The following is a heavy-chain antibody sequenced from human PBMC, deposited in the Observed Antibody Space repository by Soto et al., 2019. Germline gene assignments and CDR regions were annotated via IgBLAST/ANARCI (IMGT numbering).Heavy chain of an antibody. CDR3: ARGYGSRYYFDY. J-gene: IGHJ4*02. Sequence: ASEKVSCKASGGTFSSYAIIWVRQAPGQGLEWMGGIIPIFGTANYAQKFQGRVTITADESTSTAYMELSSLRSEDTAVYYCARGYGSRYYFDYWGQGTLVTVS. V-gene: IGHV1-69*13. CDR2: IIPIFGTA. CDR1: GGTFSSYA. D-gene: IGHD3-10*01.